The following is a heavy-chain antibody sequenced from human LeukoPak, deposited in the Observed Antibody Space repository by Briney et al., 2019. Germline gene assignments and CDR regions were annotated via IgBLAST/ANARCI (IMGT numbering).Heavy chain of an antibody. D-gene: IGHD3-22*01. J-gene: IGHJ4*02. CDR3: ARDDSSGYNDY. Sequence: GGSLRLSCAASGFTVSSNYMSWVCQAPGKGLEWVSVIYSGGSTYYADSVKGRFTISRDNSRNTLYLQMNSLRAEDTAVYYCARDDSSGYNDYWGQGTLVTVSS. V-gene: IGHV3-53*01. CDR1: GFTVSSNY. CDR2: IYSGGST.